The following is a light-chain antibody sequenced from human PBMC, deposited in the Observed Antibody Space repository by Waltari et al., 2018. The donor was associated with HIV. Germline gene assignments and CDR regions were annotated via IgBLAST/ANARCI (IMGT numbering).Light chain of an antibody. CDR1: QCISNY. J-gene: IGKJ2*01. CDR3: QQLNNIPYT. CDR2: AAS. Sequence: DIHLTQSPSFLSASGGDRVTIPCRASQCISNYLAWYQQKPGRARKLLIYAASTLRSGVPSRFSGGGSGTEFTLTISSLQAEDFASYYCQQLNNIPYTFGQGTRLEIK. V-gene: IGKV1-9*01.